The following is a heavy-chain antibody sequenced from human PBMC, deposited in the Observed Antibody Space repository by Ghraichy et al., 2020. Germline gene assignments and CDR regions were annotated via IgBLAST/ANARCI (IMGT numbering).Heavy chain of an antibody. CDR2: ISNGGSSL. D-gene: IGHD2-21*01. V-gene: IGHV3-23*01. CDR1: GFTFSTYA. CDR3: AKMTGVVIAGIDAFDI. J-gene: IGHJ3*02. Sequence: GESLNISCAASGFTFSTYAMSWVRQAPGKGLEWVTAISNGGSSLYYPDPVKGRFTISRDISKKTMFLQMNRLRAEDTAVYYCAKMTGVVIAGIDAFDIWGQGTMVTVSS.